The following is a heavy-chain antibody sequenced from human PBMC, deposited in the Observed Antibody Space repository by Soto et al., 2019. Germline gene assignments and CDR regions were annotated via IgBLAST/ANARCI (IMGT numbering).Heavy chain of an antibody. V-gene: IGHV4-4*08. Sequence: SETLSLTCTVSGDSISNYYWGWIRQPPGKRLEWIGCVYNSGRTNYNPALKSRVAISVDTSKNQISLKLNSVTAADTAVYYCARGSYYFDGSVFYHYWGQGTRVTVSP. D-gene: IGHD3-22*01. CDR3: ARGSYYFDGSVFYHY. CDR1: GDSISNYY. J-gene: IGHJ4*02. CDR2: VYNSGRT.